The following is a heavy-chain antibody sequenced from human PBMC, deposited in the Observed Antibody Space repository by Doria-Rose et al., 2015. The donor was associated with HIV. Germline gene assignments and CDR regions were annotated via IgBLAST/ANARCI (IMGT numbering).Heavy chain of an antibody. CDR3: ARIKSSRWYHKYYFDF. CDR2: IFSDDER. CDR1: GVSLSSPGMG. D-gene: IGHD6-13*01. V-gene: IGHV2-26*01. Sequence: QVTLKESGPVLVKPTETLTVTCTVSGVSLSSPGMGVSWIRQPPGKALEWLANIFSDDERSYKTSLKSRLTIARGTSKSQAVLTMTDMDPVDTATYYCARIKSSRWYHKYYFDFWGQGTLVIVSA. J-gene: IGHJ4*02.